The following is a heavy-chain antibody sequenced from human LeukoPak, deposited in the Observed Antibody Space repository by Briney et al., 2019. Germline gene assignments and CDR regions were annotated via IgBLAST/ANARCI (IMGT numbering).Heavy chain of an antibody. CDR2: IDHSGST. Sequence: PSETLSLTCTVSGYSISSGYYWGWIRQPPGKGLEWTGSIDHSGSTYYNPSLKSRVTISVDTSKNQFSLKLSSVTAADTAVYYCARLEWELHFDYWGQGTLVTVSS. CDR3: ARLEWELHFDY. D-gene: IGHD1-26*01. CDR1: GYSISSGYY. V-gene: IGHV4-38-2*02. J-gene: IGHJ4*02.